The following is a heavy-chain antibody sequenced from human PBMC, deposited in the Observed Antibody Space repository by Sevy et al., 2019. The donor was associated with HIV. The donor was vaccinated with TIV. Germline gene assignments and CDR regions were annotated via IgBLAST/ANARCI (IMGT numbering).Heavy chain of an antibody. Sequence: GGSLRLSCAASGFTFSSYAMSWVRQAPGKGLEWVSAISGSGGSTYYADSVKGGYTISRDNSKNTLYLQMKSLRAEDTAVYYCAKVGPSIAARTYYYYGMDVWGQGTTVTVSS. V-gene: IGHV3-23*01. D-gene: IGHD6-6*01. CDR1: GFTFSSYA. J-gene: IGHJ6*02. CDR2: ISGSGGST. CDR3: AKVGPSIAARTYYYYGMDV.